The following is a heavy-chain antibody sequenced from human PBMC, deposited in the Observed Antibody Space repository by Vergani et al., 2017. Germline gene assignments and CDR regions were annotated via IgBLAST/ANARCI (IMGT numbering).Heavy chain of an antibody. D-gene: IGHD2-21*01. CDR1: ESSFISNE. J-gene: IGHJ4*02. V-gene: IGHV5-51*01. Sequence: EVMLVQSGAEVKKPGESLKISCKYSESSFISNEIAWVRQMSGKGLQWMGNINPIDSKLAYSPSFQGQAIMSLDKSITTAYLQWRSLKASDTAIYYCTRHVPCGDGACLHFDHWGQGTQVTVSS. CDR2: INPIDSKL. CDR3: TRHVPCGDGACLHFDH.